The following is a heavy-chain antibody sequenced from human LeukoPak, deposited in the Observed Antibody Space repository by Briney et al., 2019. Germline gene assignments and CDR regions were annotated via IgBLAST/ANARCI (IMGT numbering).Heavy chain of an antibody. V-gene: IGHV4-34*01. J-gene: IGHJ4*02. CDR2: INDSGST. CDR1: GGSFSPYY. D-gene: IGHD5-18*01. Sequence: SETLSLTCAVYGGSFSPYYWSWIRQSPGKGLEWIAEINDSGSTNYNPSLKSRVTISVDTSKKQFTLKVHSLTAADTAVYYCAREEEYSNGRTFDYWGQGTLVTVSS. CDR3: AREEEYSNGRTFDY.